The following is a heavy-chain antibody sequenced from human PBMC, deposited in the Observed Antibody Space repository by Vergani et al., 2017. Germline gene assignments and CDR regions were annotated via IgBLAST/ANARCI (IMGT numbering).Heavy chain of an antibody. J-gene: IGHJ6*02. D-gene: IGHD1-26*01. CDR3: ASDHRGYGGGPEDYYCGMDV. CDR1: GATFRSNT. Sequence: QVQLVQSGAEVKKPGSSVKVSCKASGATFRSNTISWVRQAPGQGLEWMGRIIPVLGKTKYAQDFQGRLTITADTSTSTAYMELTSLRSQDTAVYYCASDHRGYGGGPEDYYCGMDVWGQGTTVTVSS. V-gene: IGHV1-69*08. CDR2: IIPVLGKT.